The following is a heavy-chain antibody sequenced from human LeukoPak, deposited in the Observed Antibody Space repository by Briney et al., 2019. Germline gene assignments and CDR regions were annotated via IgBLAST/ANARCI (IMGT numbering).Heavy chain of an antibody. CDR3: ARAKPGSPPDY. J-gene: IGHJ4*02. CDR1: GGSISSYY. V-gene: IGHV4-59*01. Sequence: SETLSLTCTVSGGSISSYYWSWIRQPPGKGLEYIGYVYDTGSTNYSPSLKSRVTISVDTSKNQFSLKLSSVTAADTANDFCARAKPGSPPDYWGQGTLVTVSS. CDR2: VYDTGST. D-gene: IGHD3-10*01.